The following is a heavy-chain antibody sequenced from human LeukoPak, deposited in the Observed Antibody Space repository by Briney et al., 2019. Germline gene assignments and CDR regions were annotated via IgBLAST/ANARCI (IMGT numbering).Heavy chain of an antibody. CDR2: ISWNSGSI. D-gene: IGHD6-19*01. Sequence: GRSLRLSCAASGFASDDYAMHWVRQAPGQGLEWVSGISWNSGSIGYADSVKGRFTISRDNAKNSLYLQMNSLRAEDTALYYCARAVAGTPNAFDIWGQGTMVTVSS. CDR3: ARAVAGTPNAFDI. CDR1: GFASDDYA. V-gene: IGHV3-9*02. J-gene: IGHJ3*02.